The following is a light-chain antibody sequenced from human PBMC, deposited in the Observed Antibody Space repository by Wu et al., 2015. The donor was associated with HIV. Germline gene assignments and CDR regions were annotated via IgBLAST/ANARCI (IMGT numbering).Light chain of an antibody. CDR3: QQYKNWIT. Sequence: EVVLTQSPATLSLSPGERATLSCRASQSVAGCLAWYQQRPGQGPVLLIYDVSTRATGVPDRFSGSESETEFTLTISSLQSEDFAVYYCQQYKNWITFGQGTRLEMK. CDR1: QSVAGC. CDR2: DVS. J-gene: IGKJ5*01. V-gene: IGKV3-15*01.